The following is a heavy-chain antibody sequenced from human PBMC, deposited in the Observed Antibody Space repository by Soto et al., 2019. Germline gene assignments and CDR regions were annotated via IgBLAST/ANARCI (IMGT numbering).Heavy chain of an antibody. CDR1: GGSFSGYY. Sequence: SETLSLTCAVYGGSFSGYYWSWIRQPPGKGLEWIGEINHSGSTNYNPSLKSRVTISVDTSKNQFSLKLSSVTAADTAVYYCARGPSIVVVQPGIWRVYFDYWGQGTMVAV. V-gene: IGHV4-34*01. D-gene: IGHD2-2*01. CDR2: INHSGST. J-gene: IGHJ4*02. CDR3: ARGPSIVVVQPGIWRVYFDY.